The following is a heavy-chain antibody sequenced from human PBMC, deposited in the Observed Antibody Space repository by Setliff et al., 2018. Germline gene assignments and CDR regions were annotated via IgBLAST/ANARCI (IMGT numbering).Heavy chain of an antibody. CDR3: ARERVGRYYYYHMDV. CDR2: IKQDGSEK. J-gene: IGHJ6*03. CDR1: GFTFSNYW. Sequence: SLRLSCAASGFTFSNYWMSGVRQTPGKGLEWVAHIKQDGSEKYYVDSVKGRFIISRDNAKNSLYLQMNSLRDEDTAVYYCARERVGRYYYYHMDVWGKGTTVTVSS. V-gene: IGHV3-7*03. D-gene: IGHD1-26*01.